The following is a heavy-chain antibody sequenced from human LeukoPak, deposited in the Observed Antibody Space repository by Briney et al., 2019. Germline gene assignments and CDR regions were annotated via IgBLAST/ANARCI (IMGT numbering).Heavy chain of an antibody. CDR1: GFTVSPHG. CDR2: IRFDGSNA. J-gene: IGHJ4*02. Sequence: GGSLRLSCAASGFTVSPHGMHWLRQAPGKGLEWVTFIRFDGSNAYYTDSVKGRFTISRDNSKNTLYLQMNSLTTEDTAVYYCAGDFDYWGQGTLVTVS. V-gene: IGHV3-30*02. CDR3: AGDFDY.